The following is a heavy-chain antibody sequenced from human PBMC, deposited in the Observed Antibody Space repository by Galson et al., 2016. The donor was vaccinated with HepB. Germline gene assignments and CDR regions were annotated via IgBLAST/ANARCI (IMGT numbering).Heavy chain of an antibody. J-gene: IGHJ6*02. V-gene: IGHV4-30-4*01. CDR2: IYYSEST. CDR3: ARGGVRFLGWHTLRYYYYGMDV. D-gene: IGHD3-3*01. Sequence: GYIYYSESTYYNPSLRSRVTMSVDTSKYQFSLKLSSVTAADTAVYYCARGGVRFLGWHTLRYYYYGMDVWGQGTTVTVSS.